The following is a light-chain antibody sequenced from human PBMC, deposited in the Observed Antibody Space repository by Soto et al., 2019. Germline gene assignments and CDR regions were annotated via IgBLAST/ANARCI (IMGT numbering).Light chain of an antibody. J-gene: IGKJ1*01. CDR2: DAS. V-gene: IGKV1-5*01. Sequence: DIQMTQSPSTLSASVGDRVAVTFLASQSISSWLAWYQQKPGKAPKLLIYDASSLESGVPSRFSGSGSGTEFTLTISSLQPDDFAIYYCLQHSTYPLTFGQGTKVDIK. CDR3: LQHSTYPLT. CDR1: QSISSW.